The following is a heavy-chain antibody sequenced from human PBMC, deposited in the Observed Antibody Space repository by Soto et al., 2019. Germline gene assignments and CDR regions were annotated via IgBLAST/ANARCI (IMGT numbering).Heavy chain of an antibody. V-gene: IGHV2-26*01. D-gene: IGHD6-19*01. CDR3: ARILFGRSVAGGYFYMDV. CDR1: GFSPSNGKVG. Sequence: SGPTLVNPTETLTLTCTFSGFSPSNGKVGVSWIRQPPGKALEWLAHIFSNDEKSYRTSLKSRLTISEDTSKSQVVLTMTNVDPVDTATYYCARILFGRSVAGGYFYMDVWGKGTTVTVSS. J-gene: IGHJ6*03. CDR2: IFSNDEK.